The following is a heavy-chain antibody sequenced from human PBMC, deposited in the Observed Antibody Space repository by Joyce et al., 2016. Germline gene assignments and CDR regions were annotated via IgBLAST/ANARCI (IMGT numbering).Heavy chain of an antibody. V-gene: IGHV5-51*07. Sequence: EVQLVQSGAEVKKPGESLKISCKGSGYSFSLYWIGWVHQMPGKGLEWVVIIYPCDSDTSNSPSFQGQVTISADKSISTAYLQWRSLKAADTAMYYCARRLHYFDSSGQFQGSDAFDIWGQGTMVTVSS. J-gene: IGHJ3*02. CDR1: GYSFSLYW. CDR3: ARRLHYFDSSGQFQGSDAFDI. CDR2: IYPCDSDT. D-gene: IGHD3-22*01.